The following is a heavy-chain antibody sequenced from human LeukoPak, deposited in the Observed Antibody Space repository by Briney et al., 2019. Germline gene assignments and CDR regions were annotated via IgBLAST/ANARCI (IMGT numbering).Heavy chain of an antibody. D-gene: IGHD5-24*01. Sequence: GGSLRLSCAASGFTFSSYWMSWVRQVPGKGLEWVANIKQDGSEKYYVDSVKGRFTISRDNAKNSLYLQMNSLRAEDTAVYYCARSLGGMATTYFDYWGQGTLVTVSS. CDR2: IKQDGSEK. CDR3: ARSLGGMATTYFDY. CDR1: GFTFSSYW. J-gene: IGHJ4*02. V-gene: IGHV3-7*01.